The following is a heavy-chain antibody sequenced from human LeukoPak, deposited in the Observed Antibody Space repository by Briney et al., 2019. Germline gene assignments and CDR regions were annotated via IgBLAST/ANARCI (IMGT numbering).Heavy chain of an antibody. D-gene: IGHD3-16*01. Sequence: GGSLRLSCAASGFTFITYWMSWVRQAPVKGLQLVDNIKQDGSEKYCVDSVKGRFTISRDNAKNSLYLQMNSLRAEDTAVYYCARDTFGGVPYYWFDPWGQGTLVTVSS. CDR2: IKQDGSEK. J-gene: IGHJ5*02. CDR3: ARDTFGGVPYYWFDP. V-gene: IGHV3-7*01. CDR1: GFTFITYW.